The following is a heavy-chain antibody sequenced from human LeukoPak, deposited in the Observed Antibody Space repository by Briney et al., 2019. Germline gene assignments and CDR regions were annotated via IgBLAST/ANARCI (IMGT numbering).Heavy chain of an antibody. J-gene: IGHJ4*02. CDR2: IYYRWSP. D-gene: IGHD3-10*01. V-gene: IGHV4-59*13. Sequence: KPWETLSLTCSVSGGPIRSYFWRWIPEPPGKGVEWIGYIYYRWSPHSNPSLQSRVTISVDTSKNQFALNLSSVTAADTAVYYFARVQTPSGSGSYSFDYWGQGALVTVSS. CDR1: GGPIRSYF. CDR3: ARVQTPSGSGSYSFDY.